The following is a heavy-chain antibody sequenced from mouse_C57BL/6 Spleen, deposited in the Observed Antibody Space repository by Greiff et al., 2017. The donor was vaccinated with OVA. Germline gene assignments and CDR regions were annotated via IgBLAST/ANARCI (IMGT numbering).Heavy chain of an antibody. V-gene: IGHV1-59*01. CDR2: IDPSDSYT. CDR3: ARKIYGYDGDYYAMDD. J-gene: IGHJ4*01. Sequence: QVQLQQPGAELVRPGTSVKLSCKASGYTFTSYWMHWVKQRPGQGLEWIGVIDPSDSYTNYNQKFKGKATLTVDTSSSTAYMQLSSLTSEDSAVYYCARKIYGYDGDYYAMDDWGQGTSVTVSS. CDR1: GYTFTSYW. D-gene: IGHD2-2*01.